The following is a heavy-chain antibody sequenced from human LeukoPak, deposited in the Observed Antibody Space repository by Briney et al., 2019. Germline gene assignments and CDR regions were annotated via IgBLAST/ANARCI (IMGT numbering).Heavy chain of an antibody. Sequence: GGSLRLSCAASGFTFSSYWMHWVRQAPGKGLVWVSRINSDGSSTSYADSVKGRFTISRDSAKNTLYLQMNSLRAEDTAVYYCARDVYSSGVDYWGQGTLVTVSS. CDR2: INSDGSST. V-gene: IGHV3-74*01. D-gene: IGHD6-19*01. CDR1: GFTFSSYW. J-gene: IGHJ4*02. CDR3: ARDVYSSGVDY.